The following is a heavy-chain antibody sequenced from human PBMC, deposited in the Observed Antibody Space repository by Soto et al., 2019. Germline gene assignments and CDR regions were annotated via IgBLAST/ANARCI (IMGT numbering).Heavy chain of an antibody. D-gene: IGHD3-22*01. CDR2: IYYSGST. V-gene: IGHV4-28*01. J-gene: IGHJ6*02. CDR3: ARNRGFYDSSGYYSYYGMDV. CDR1: GYSISRSDW. Sequence: ETLSHTCGVSGYSISRSDWWGWIRQPPGKGLEWIGYIYYSGSTYYNPSLKSRVTMSVDTSKNQFSLKLSSVTAVDTAVYYCARNRGFYDSSGYYSYYGMDVWGQGTTV.